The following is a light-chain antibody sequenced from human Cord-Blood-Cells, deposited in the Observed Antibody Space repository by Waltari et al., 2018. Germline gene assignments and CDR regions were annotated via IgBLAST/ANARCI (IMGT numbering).Light chain of an antibody. CDR1: SLRSYY. Sequence: SSELTQDPAVSVALGQTVRITCQGDSLRSYYASWYQQKPGQAPVLVIYGKNNRPSGIPDRCSGSSSGNTASLTSTGAQAEDDADYYCNSRDSSGNHWVFGGGTKLTVL. CDR3: NSRDSSGNHWV. V-gene: IGLV3-19*01. CDR2: GKN. J-gene: IGLJ3*02.